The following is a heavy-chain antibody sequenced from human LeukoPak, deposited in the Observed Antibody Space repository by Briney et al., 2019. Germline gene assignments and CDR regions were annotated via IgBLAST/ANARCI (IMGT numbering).Heavy chain of an antibody. CDR1: GGSISSGDYS. J-gene: IGHJ6*02. D-gene: IGHD3-10*01. CDR3: AREKGVRGENTYYYYYGMDV. V-gene: IGHV4-30-4*01. CDR2: IYYSGST. Sequence: PSETLSLTCTVSGGSISSGDYSWSWIRQPPGKGLEWIGYIYYSGSTYYNPSLKSRVTISVDTSKNQFSLKLSSVTAADTAVYYCAREKGVRGENTYYYYYGMDVWGQGTTVTVSS.